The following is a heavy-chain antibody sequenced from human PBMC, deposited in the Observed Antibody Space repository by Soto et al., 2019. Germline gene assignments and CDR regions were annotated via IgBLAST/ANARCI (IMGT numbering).Heavy chain of an antibody. CDR3: ARISYYYGSESSNYYYYGMDV. CDR2: IYPGDSDT. J-gene: IGHJ6*02. CDR1: GYSFTSYW. Sequence: PGESLKISCKGSGYSFTSYWIGWVRQMPGKGLEWMGIIYPGDSDTRYSPSFQGQVTISADKSISTAYLQWSSLKASDTAMYYCARISYYYGSESSNYYYYGMDVWGQGTTVTVSS. D-gene: IGHD3-10*01. V-gene: IGHV5-51*01.